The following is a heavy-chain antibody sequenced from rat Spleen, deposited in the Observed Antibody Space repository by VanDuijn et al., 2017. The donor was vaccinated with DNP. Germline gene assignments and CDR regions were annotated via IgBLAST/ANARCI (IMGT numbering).Heavy chain of an antibody. CDR3: TTLITFMSG. CDR2: ITTGGDIT. CDR1: GFTFNNDW. V-gene: IGHV5-31*01. Sequence: EVQLVESGGGLVQPGRSLTLSCVVSGFTFNNDWMTWVRQVPGKGLEWVASITTGGDITYYPDSVKGRFTVSRDHAKNTLYLRLNSLRSEDTATYYCTTLITFMSGWSQGTSVTVSS. J-gene: IGHJ4*01. D-gene: IGHD1-1*01.